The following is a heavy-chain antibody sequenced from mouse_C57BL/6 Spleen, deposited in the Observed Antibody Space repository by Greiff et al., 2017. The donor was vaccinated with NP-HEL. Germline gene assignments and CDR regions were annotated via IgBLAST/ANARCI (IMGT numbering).Heavy chain of an antibody. CDR1: GYTFTSYW. CDR3: ARSYGSSYYCDD. J-gene: IGHJ2*01. CDR2: IYPGSGST. D-gene: IGHD1-1*01. Sequence: QVQLQQPGAELVKPGASVKMSCKASGYTFTSYWITWVKQRPGQGLEWIGDIYPGSGSTNYNEKFKSKAPLTVDKSSSTAYMQLSSLTSEDSAVYYDARSYGSSYYCDDGGQGTTLTVSS. V-gene: IGHV1-55*01.